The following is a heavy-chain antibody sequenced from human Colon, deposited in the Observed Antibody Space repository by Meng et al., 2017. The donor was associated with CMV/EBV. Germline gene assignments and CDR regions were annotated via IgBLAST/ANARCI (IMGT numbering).Heavy chain of an antibody. CDR2: SHHIGII. J-gene: IGHJ4*02. CDR1: GGSLSSFY. Sequence: SETLSPTCTLSGGSLSSFYWSWIRQSPGTGLEWIGYSHHIGIINYNPPLKNRATISADMARNQLSLKLTAVTTADTAVYYCSRDYALRRFDYWGQGTLVTVSS. D-gene: IGHD2-2*01. CDR3: SRDYALRRFDY. V-gene: IGHV4-59*01.